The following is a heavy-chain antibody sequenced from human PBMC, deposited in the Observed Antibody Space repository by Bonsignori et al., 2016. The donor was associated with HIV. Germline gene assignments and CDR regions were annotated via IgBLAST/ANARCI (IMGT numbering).Heavy chain of an antibody. D-gene: IGHD2-2*02. V-gene: IGHV4-61*02. CDR2: IYTSGST. CDR3: ARDGGDCSSTSCYTSFDY. J-gene: IGHJ4*02. CDR1: GGSISSGSYY. Sequence: SETLSLTCTVSGGSISSGSYYWSWIRQPAGKGLEWIGRIYTSGSTNYNPSLKSRVTISVDTSKNQFSLKLSSVTAADTAVYYCARDGGDCSSTSCYTSFDYWGQGTLVTVSS.